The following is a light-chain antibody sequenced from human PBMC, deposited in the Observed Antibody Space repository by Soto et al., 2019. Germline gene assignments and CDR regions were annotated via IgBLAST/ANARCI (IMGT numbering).Light chain of an antibody. CDR3: QQYNNWPPIT. CDR1: QSVSSSY. CDR2: GAS. Sequence: EIVWTQSPGTLSLSPGERATLSCRASQSVSSSYLAWYQQKPGQAPRLLIYGASSRATGIPDRFSGSGSETEFALTITSLQSEDFAVYYCQQYNNWPPITFGQGTRLEI. V-gene: IGKV3-20*01. J-gene: IGKJ5*01.